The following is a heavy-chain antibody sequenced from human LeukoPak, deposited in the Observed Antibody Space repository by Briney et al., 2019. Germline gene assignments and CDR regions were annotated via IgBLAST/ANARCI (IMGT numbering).Heavy chain of an antibody. CDR2: IWYDGSNK. D-gene: IGHD5-12*01. J-gene: IGHJ3*02. V-gene: IGHV3-33*01. Sequence: GGSLRLSCVAFGFTFSDYIMHWVRQAPGKGLEWVAVIWYDGSNKNYADSVKGRFTISRDNSKNTLYLQMNSLGAEDTAVYYCARSSYDIVATKNDTFDIWGQGTMVTVSS. CDR1: GFTFSDYI. CDR3: ARSSYDIVATKNDTFDI.